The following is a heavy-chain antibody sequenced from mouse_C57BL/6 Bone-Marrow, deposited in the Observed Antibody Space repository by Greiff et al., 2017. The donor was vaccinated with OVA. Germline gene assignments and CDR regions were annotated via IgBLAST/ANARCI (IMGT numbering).Heavy chain of an antibody. CDR1: GYTFTDYY. CDR2: IYPGRGNI. V-gene: IGHV1-76*01. J-gene: IGHJ2*01. Sequence: QVQLQQSGAELVRPGASVKLSCKASGYTFTDYYISWVKQRPGPGLEWIARIYPGRGNIYYNEKFKGKATLTAETSSSTAYMQLISLTSDDSAVYFGARSERIRDYYDNWGRGPTLAVTS. CDR3: ARSERIRDYYDN.